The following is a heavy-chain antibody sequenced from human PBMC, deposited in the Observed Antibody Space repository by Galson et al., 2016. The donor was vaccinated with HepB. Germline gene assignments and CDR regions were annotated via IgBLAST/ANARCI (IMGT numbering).Heavy chain of an antibody. CDR3: SKFEREDSSGYYYGIFDH. J-gene: IGHJ4*02. CDR1: GFTFRLYA. CDR2: IRGRGDIT. Sequence: SLRLSCATSGFTFRLYAMAWVRQVPGKGLEWVGSIRGRGDITYYSGSVEGRFTISRDNANNTVHLQMSGLTAEDTAIYYCSKFEREDSSGYYYGIFDHWGQGSLVAVSS. V-gene: IGHV3-23*01. D-gene: IGHD3-22*01.